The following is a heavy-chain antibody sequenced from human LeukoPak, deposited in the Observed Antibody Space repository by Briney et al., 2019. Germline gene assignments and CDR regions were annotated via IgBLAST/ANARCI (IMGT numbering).Heavy chain of an antibody. D-gene: IGHD2-2*01. Sequence: TGGSLRLSCAASGFTFSIYSMKWVRQAPGEGLEWVSSIGSTGSFIYYADSVKGRFTISRDNAKSSVYLELNSLRAEDTAVYYCARVDCSSTSCPAGHWGQGTLVTVSS. CDR2: IGSTGSFI. CDR3: ARVDCSSTSCPAGH. CDR1: GFTFSIYS. J-gene: IGHJ4*02. V-gene: IGHV3-21*01.